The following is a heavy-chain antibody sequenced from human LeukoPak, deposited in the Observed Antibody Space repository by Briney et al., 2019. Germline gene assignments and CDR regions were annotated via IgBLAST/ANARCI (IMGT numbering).Heavy chain of an antibody. CDR2: INPNSGGT. J-gene: IGHJ5*02. V-gene: IGHV1-2*02. CDR3: ARDSGYYQLGFDP. CDR1: GYTFTGYY. Sequence: ASVKVSCKASGYTFTGYYMHWVRQAPGQGLEWMGRINPNSGGTNYAQKFQGRVTMTRDTSISTAYMELSRLRSDDTAVYYCARDSGYYQLGFDPWGQGTLVTVSS. D-gene: IGHD3-3*01.